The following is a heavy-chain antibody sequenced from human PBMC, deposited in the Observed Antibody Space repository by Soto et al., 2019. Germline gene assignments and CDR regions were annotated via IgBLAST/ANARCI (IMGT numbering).Heavy chain of an antibody. Sequence: EVQLLESGGGLVQPGGSLRLSCAASGFTFSTYAMSWVRQAPGKGLEWVSSITGSSDSTYYADSVKGRFTFSRDNSKHTLYLEMNSLRXXXXXXXXXXXXXXXXXXXXXXXAXXIWGQGTMVTV. CDR3: XXXXXXXXXXXXXXAXXI. V-gene: IGHV3-23*01. J-gene: IGHJ3*02. CDR2: ITGSSDST. CDR1: GFTFSTYA.